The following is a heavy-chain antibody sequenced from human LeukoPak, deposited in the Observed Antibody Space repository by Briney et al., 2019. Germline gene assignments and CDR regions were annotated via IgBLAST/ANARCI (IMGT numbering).Heavy chain of an antibody. CDR1: GFTFSSYW. V-gene: IGHV3-7*01. J-gene: IGHJ4*02. CDR2: IKQDGSEK. D-gene: IGHD6-19*01. CDR3: ARLFVAGSFAFDY. Sequence: GGSLRLSCAASGFTFSSYWMSWARQAPGKGLEWVANIKQDGSEKYYVDSVKGRFTISRDNAKNSLYLQMNSLRAEDTAVYYCARLFVAGSFAFDYWGQGTLVTVSS.